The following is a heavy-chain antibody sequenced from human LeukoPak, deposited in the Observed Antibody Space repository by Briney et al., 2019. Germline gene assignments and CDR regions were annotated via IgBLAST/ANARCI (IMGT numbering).Heavy chain of an antibody. Sequence: GESLKISCKGSGYSFTCYWIGWVRQMPGKGLEWMGIIYPGGSDTRYSPSLQGQVTISADKSISTAYLQWSSLKASDTAMYYCARPHSSGYYWGGFDYWGQGTLVTVSS. CDR1: GYSFTCYW. V-gene: IGHV5-51*01. J-gene: IGHJ4*02. D-gene: IGHD3-22*01. CDR2: IYPGGSDT. CDR3: ARPHSSGYYWGGFDY.